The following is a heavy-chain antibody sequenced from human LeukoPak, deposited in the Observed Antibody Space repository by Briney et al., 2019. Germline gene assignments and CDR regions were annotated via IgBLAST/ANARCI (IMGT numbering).Heavy chain of an antibody. J-gene: IGHJ4*02. D-gene: IGHD2-2*01. Sequence: GGSLRLSCAASGFTFSDYYMSWVRQAPGKGLEWVSVISGSGGSTYYADSVKGRFTISRDNSKNTLYLQMNSLRAEDTAVYYCAKDRGSTTTYYFDYWGQGTLVTVSS. CDR2: ISGSGGST. CDR1: GFTFSDYY. V-gene: IGHV3-23*01. CDR3: AKDRGSTTTYYFDY.